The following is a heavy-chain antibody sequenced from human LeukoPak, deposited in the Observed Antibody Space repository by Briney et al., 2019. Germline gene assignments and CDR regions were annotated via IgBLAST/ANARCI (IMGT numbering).Heavy chain of an antibody. CDR2: MNPNSGNT. D-gene: IGHD3-9*01. CDR3: AREGQRVLRYFDWLSPLDY. Sequence: VASVKVSCKASGYTFTSYDINWVRQATGQGLEWMGWMNPNSGNTGYAQKFQGRVTMTRNTSISTAYMELRSLRSDDTAVYYCAREGQRVLRYFDWLSPLDYWGQGTLVTVSS. J-gene: IGHJ4*02. V-gene: IGHV1-8*01. CDR1: GYTFTSYD.